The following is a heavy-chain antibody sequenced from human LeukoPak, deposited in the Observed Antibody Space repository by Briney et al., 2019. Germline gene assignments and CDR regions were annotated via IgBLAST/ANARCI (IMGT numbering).Heavy chain of an antibody. CDR2: INHSGST. D-gene: IGHD5-12*01. J-gene: IGHJ5*02. V-gene: IGHV4-34*01. CDR1: GGSFSGYY. Sequence: SETLSLTCAVYGGSFSGYYWSWIRQPPGKGLEWIGEINHSGSTNYNPSLKSRVTISVDTSKNQFSLKLSSVTAADTAVYYCARGLAAAYDYNWFDPWGQGTLVSVSS. CDR3: ARGLAAAYDYNWFDP.